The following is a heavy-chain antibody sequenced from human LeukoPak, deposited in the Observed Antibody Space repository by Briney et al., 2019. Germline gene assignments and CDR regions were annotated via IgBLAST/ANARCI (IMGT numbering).Heavy chain of an antibody. CDR3: ARGGTSGSLIY. CDR1: GFTFSSYG. J-gene: IGHJ4*02. D-gene: IGHD1-26*01. CDR2: IWYDGSNK. Sequence: PGGSLILSCAASGFTFSSYGMHWVRQAPGKGLEWVAVIWYDGSNKYYADSVKGRFTISRDNSKNTLYLQMNSLRAEDTALYYCARGGTSGSLIYWGQGTLVTISS. V-gene: IGHV3-33*01.